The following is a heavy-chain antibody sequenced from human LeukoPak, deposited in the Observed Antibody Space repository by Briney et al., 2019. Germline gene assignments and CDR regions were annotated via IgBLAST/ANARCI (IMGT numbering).Heavy chain of an antibody. CDR1: GFTFSSYA. CDR2: ISYDGSNK. D-gene: IGHD2-15*01. V-gene: IGHV3-30-3*01. CDR3: ARESGYCSGGSCYSTFDY. J-gene: IGHJ4*02. Sequence: PGGSLRLSCAASGFTFSSYAMHWVRQAPGKGLEWVAVISYDGSNKYYADSVKGRFTTSRDNSKNTLYLQMNSLRAEDTAVYYCARESGYCSGGSCYSTFDYWGQGTLVTVSS.